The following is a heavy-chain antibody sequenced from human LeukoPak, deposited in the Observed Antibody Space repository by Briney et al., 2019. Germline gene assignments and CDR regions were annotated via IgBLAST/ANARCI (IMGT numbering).Heavy chain of an antibody. D-gene: IGHD3-10*01. CDR1: GFTFSSYA. Sequence: GGSLRLSCAASGFTFSSYAMSWVRQAPGKGLEWVAVIWYDGSNKYYADSVKGRFTISRDNSKNTLYLQMNSLRAEDTAVYYCARGRVVRGVPYYFDYWGQGTLVTVSS. J-gene: IGHJ4*02. CDR3: ARGRVVRGVPYYFDY. V-gene: IGHV3-33*08. CDR2: IWYDGSNK.